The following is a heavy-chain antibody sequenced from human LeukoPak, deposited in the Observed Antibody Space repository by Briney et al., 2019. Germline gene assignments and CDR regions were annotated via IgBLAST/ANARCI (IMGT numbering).Heavy chain of an antibody. CDR3: AKSESSTDAFDI. Sequence: PGGSLRLSCAASGFTFDDYAMHWVRQAPGKGLEWVSGISWNSGSIGYADSVKGRFTISRDNAKNSLYLQMNSLRAEDTAVYYCAKSESSTDAFDIWGQGTMVTVSS. CDR2: ISWNSGSI. V-gene: IGHV3-9*01. D-gene: IGHD2-2*01. CDR1: GFTFDDYA. J-gene: IGHJ3*02.